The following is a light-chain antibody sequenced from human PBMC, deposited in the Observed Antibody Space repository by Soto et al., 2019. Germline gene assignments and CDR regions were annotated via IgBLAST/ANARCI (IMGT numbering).Light chain of an antibody. Sequence: EIVLTQSPGTLSLSPGERATLSCRASQSVTSNYVAWYQQRPGQAPRLLIHGASRRASGIPDRFSGSGSGTDFTLTVSRLEPEDFAMYYCQQYFSSWWTCGQGTKVEIK. CDR3: QQYFSSWWT. CDR2: GAS. J-gene: IGKJ1*01. V-gene: IGKV3-20*01. CDR1: QSVTSNY.